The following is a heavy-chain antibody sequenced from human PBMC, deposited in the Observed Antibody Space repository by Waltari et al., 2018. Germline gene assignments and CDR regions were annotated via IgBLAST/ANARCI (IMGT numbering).Heavy chain of an antibody. J-gene: IGHJ4*02. CDR3: AGDRAIGLFFDY. D-gene: IGHD2-2*01. CDR2: VHHSGKT. V-gene: IGHV4-4*02. Sequence: QVQLQESGQGLVKPSGTLSLTCAVSGDSISGNYWWSWVRQSPEKGLERIGQVHHSGKTHYNPSLQSRVTISVDKPKNQFSLNLNSVTGADTAVYYCAGDRAIGLFFDYWGRGTLVTVSS. CDR1: GDSISGNYW.